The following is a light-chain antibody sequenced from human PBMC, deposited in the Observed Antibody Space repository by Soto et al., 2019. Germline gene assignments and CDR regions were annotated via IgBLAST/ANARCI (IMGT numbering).Light chain of an antibody. Sequence: QSALTQPASVSGSPGQSITISCTGTSSDVVGYNYVSWYQQHPGKAPKRMIYEVSNRPSGVSNRFSGSKSGNTASLTISGLQAEDEADYYCSSYTSSSSYVFGTGTKLTVL. V-gene: IGLV2-14*01. CDR2: EVS. J-gene: IGLJ1*01. CDR1: SSDVVGYNY. CDR3: SSYTSSSSYV.